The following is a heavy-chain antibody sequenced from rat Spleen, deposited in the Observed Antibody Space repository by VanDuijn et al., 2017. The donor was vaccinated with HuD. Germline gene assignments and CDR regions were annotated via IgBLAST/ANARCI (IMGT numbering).Heavy chain of an antibody. V-gene: IGHV5-25*01. CDR1: GFTFNNYW. CDR2: ISAGGDST. Sequence: EVQVVESGGGLVQPGRSMKLSCAASGFTFNNYWMTWIRQAPGKGLEWVAYISAGGDSTYCRDSVKGRFTISRDNAKSTLYLQVDSLRSEDTATYYCATPGFDFWGQGVLVTVSS. D-gene: IGHD1-4*01. J-gene: IGHJ2*01. CDR3: ATPGFDF.